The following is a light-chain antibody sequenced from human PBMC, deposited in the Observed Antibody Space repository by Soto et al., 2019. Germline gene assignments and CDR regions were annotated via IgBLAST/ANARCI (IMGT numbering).Light chain of an antibody. V-gene: IGKV3-15*01. J-gene: IGKJ1*01. CDR3: LKYNNWVPT. CDR1: QSVRTY. CDR2: GAS. Sequence: EIVMTQSPATLSVSPGERATISCRTSQSVRTYLDWYQQKPGQAPRLLIYGASTLATGVPARFSGSGSGTEFTLTISSLQSEDFAGYYCLKYNNWVPTFGQGTKVDIK.